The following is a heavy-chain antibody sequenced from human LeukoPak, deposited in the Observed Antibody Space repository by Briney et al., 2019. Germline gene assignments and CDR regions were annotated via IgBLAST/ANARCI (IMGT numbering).Heavy chain of an antibody. Sequence: PGGSLRLSCAASGFTPTSYAMSWVRQAQGKGLEWVSAVSRSGGATYYAGSVKGGFTISRDNSKSTVYLEMNSRRAEDTAVYFWVKDRYGSFDPWGRGTLVTVSS. CDR3: VKDRYGSFDP. CDR2: VSRSGGAT. J-gene: IGHJ5*02. V-gene: IGHV3-23*01. CDR1: GFTPTSYA. D-gene: IGHD3-10*01.